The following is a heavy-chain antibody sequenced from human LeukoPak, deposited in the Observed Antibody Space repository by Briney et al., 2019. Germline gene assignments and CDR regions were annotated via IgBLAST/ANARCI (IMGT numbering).Heavy chain of an antibody. D-gene: IGHD1-26*01. CDR3: ARREPAFDY. Sequence: GGSLRLSCAAPGFTFSSYEMNWVRLAPGRGLEWVSSITPSSSIYYADSVKGRFTISRDNAENTLYLQMNGLRVGDTGVYYCARREPAFDYWGQGALVTVSS. CDR1: GFTFSSYE. J-gene: IGHJ4*02. V-gene: IGHV3-48*03. CDR2: ITPSSSI.